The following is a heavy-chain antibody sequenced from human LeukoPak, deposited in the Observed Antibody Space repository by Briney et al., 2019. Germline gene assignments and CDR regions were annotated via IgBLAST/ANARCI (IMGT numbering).Heavy chain of an antibody. V-gene: IGHV3-23*01. Sequence: GGSLRLSCAASGFTFSSYAMSWVRQAPGKGLEWVSAISGSGGSTYYADSVKGRFTISRDNDKNSLFLQMNGLTVADTAVYYCARTVPGYPDDYFDYWGQGTLVTVSS. CDR1: GFTFSSYA. CDR3: ARTVPGYPDDYFDY. D-gene: IGHD6-19*01. CDR2: ISGSGGST. J-gene: IGHJ4*02.